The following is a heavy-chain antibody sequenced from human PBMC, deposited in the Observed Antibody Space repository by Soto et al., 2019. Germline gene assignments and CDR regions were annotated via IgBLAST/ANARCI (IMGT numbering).Heavy chain of an antibody. CDR1: GGSFSGYY. CDR3: ARIQYYYGSEDTYYYYYGMDV. Sequence: PSETLSLTCAVYGGSFSGYYWSWIRQPPGKGLEWIGEINHSGSTNYNPSLKSRVTISVDTSKNQFSLKLSSVTAADTAVYYCARIQYYYGSEDTYYYYYGMDVWGQGTTVTVSS. V-gene: IGHV4-34*01. J-gene: IGHJ6*02. D-gene: IGHD3-10*01. CDR2: INHSGST.